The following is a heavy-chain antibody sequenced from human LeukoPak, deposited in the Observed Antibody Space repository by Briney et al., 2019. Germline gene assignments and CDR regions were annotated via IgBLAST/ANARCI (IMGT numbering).Heavy chain of an antibody. CDR2: IYYSGST. V-gene: IGHV4-39*07. J-gene: IGHJ3*02. Sequence: KASETLSLTCTVSGGSISSSSYYWGWIRQPPGKGLEWIGSIYYSGSTYYNPSLKSRVTISVDTSKNQFSLKLSSVTAADTAVYYCARDRGAFDIWGQGTMVTVSS. CDR1: GGSISSSSYY. CDR3: ARDRGAFDI.